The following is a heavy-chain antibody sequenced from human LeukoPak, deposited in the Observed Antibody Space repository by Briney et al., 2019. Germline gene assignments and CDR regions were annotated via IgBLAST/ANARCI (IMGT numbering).Heavy chain of an antibody. CDR3: ATSNDDSSVYRPSDV. D-gene: IGHD3-22*01. V-gene: IGHV3-13*04. CDR2: IGTSGDT. J-gene: IGHJ3*01. CDR1: GFTFSSYD. Sequence: GGSLRLSCAASGFTFSSYDMHWARQATGKGLEWVSVIGTSGDTYYAGSVKGRFTISRDNAKNSLYLQMNSLRAEDTAVYYCATSNDDSSVYRPSDVWGQGTMVTVSS.